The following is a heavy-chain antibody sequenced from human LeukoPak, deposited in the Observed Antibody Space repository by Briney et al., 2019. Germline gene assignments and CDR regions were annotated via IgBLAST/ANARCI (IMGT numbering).Heavy chain of an antibody. J-gene: IGHJ4*02. CDR1: GFPFSSYW. CDR2: IKQDGSKK. CDR3: AKDRKYCSSTSCPYYFDY. D-gene: IGHD2-2*01. V-gene: IGHV3-7*03. Sequence: GGSLRLSCVASGFPFSSYWMTWVRQAPGKGLEWVANIKQDGSKKSYVDSVKGRFTISRDNAKNSLYLQMNSLRAEDTAVYYCAKDRKYCSSTSCPYYFDYWGQGTLVTVSS.